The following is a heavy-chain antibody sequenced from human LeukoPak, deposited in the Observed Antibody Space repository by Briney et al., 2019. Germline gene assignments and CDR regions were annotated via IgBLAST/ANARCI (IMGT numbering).Heavy chain of an antibody. CDR2: ITDSGGGT. J-gene: IGHJ4*02. CDR1: GFTFSSYA. D-gene: IGHD3-10*01. Sequence: GGSLRLSCAASGFTFSSYAMSWVRQAPGKGLEWVSSITDSGGGTFYADSVKGRFTISRDNSKNTLFLQLNSLRAEDTAVYYCAKRGAGYYFDYWGQGTLVTDPS. V-gene: IGHV3-23*01. CDR3: AKRGAGYYFDY.